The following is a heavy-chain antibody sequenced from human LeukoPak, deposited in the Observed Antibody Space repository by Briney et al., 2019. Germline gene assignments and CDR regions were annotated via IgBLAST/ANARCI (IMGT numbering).Heavy chain of an antibody. J-gene: IGHJ1*01. D-gene: IGHD3-16*01. CDR3: LYGGYFQH. Sequence: GGSLRLSCAASGFTFSSYWMHWVRHVPNQGLMWVSRINSDETISEYVDSVNGRFTISRDNAKNTLYLQMNSLRAEDTAVYFCLYGGYFQHWGQGTLVTVSS. V-gene: IGHV3-74*01. CDR2: INSDETIS. CDR1: GFTFSSYW.